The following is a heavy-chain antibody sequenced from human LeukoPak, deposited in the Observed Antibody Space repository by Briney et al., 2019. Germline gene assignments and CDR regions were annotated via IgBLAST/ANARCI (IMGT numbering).Heavy chain of an antibody. CDR3: ARGRWELRLFDY. Sequence: PSETLSLTCAVYGGSFSGYYWSWIRQPPGKGLEWIGEINHSGSTNYNPSLKSRVTISVDTSKNQFSLKLSSVTAADTAVYYCARGRWELRLFDYWGQGTLVTVSS. CDR2: INHSGST. J-gene: IGHJ4*02. CDR1: GGSFSGYY. D-gene: IGHD1-26*01. V-gene: IGHV4-34*01.